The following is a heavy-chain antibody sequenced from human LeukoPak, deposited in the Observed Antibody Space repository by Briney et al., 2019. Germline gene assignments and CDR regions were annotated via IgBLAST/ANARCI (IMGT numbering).Heavy chain of an antibody. D-gene: IGHD3-22*01. V-gene: IGHV4-4*09. CDR2: IYTSGST. CDR3: AGHQETYYYDSSGRNAFDI. CDR1: GGSISSYY. Sequence: SETLSLTCTVSGGSISSYYWSWIRQPPGKGLEWIGYIYTSGSTNYNPSLKSRVTISVDTSKNQFSLKLSSVTAADTAVYYCAGHQETYYYDSSGRNAFDIWGQGTMVTVSS. J-gene: IGHJ3*02.